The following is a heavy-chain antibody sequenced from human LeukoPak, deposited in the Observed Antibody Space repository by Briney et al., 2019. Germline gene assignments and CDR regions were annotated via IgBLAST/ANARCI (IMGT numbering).Heavy chain of an antibody. Sequence: PSETLSLTCAVYGGSFSGYYWSWIRQPPGKGLEWIGEINHSGSTNYNPSLKRRVTISVDTSKNQFSLKLSSVTAADTAVYYCARNPTTVVTPYYYYGMDVWGQGTTVTVSS. J-gene: IGHJ6*02. CDR3: ARNPTTVVTPYYYYGMDV. V-gene: IGHV4-34*01. CDR2: INHSGST. D-gene: IGHD4-23*01. CDR1: GGSFSGYY.